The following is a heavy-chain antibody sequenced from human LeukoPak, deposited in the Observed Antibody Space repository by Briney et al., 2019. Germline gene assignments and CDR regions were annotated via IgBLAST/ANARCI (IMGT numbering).Heavy chain of an antibody. CDR2: IYYSGST. D-gene: IGHD3-10*01. J-gene: IGHJ5*02. V-gene: IGHV4-39*07. Sequence: PSETLSLTCTVSGGSVSSSSYYWGWIRQPPGKGLEWIGSIYYSGSTYYNPSLKSRVTISVDTSKNQFSLKLSSVTAADTAVYYCARDHHYYGSGSYYPGGLNWFDPWDQGTLVTVSS. CDR1: GGSVSSSSYY. CDR3: ARDHHYYGSGSYYPGGLNWFDP.